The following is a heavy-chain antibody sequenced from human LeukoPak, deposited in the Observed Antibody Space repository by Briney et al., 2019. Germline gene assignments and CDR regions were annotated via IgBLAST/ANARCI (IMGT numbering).Heavy chain of an antibody. Sequence: PGGCLRLSCAASGFTFNSYTINWVRQAPGEWLEWILYVSRTRTTIYYADSVKGRFTIYRDNAKNSLYLQMNSLRSEDTGLYFCARDLGSGDHGLLVWGQGTLLTVSS. V-gene: IGHV3-48*01. CDR1: GFTFNSYT. D-gene: IGHD2-21*02. J-gene: IGHJ4*02. CDR2: VSRTRTTI. CDR3: ARDLGSGDHGLLV.